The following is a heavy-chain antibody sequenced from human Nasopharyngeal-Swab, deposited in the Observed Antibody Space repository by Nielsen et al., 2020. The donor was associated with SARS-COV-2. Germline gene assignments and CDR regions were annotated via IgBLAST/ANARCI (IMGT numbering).Heavy chain of an antibody. J-gene: IGHJ4*02. V-gene: IGHV3-30-3*01. CDR2: ISYDGSNK. Sequence: GGSLRLSCAASGFTFSSYAMHWVRQAPGKGLEWVAVISYDGSNKYYADSVKGRFTISRDNSKNTPYLQMNSLRVDDTAVYYCAKDVHGDYGGIDYWGQGILVTVSS. CDR1: GFTFSSYA. CDR3: AKDVHGDYGGIDY. D-gene: IGHD4-17*01.